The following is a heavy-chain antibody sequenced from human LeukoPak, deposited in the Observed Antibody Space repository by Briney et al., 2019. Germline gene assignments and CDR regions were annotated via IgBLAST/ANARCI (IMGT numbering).Heavy chain of an antibody. D-gene: IGHD2-2*01. J-gene: IGHJ6*02. CDR2: ISAYNGNT. V-gene: IGHV1-18*01. CDR1: GYTFTSYG. CDR3: AREGVVVPAAIPGYGMDV. Sequence: ASVKVSCKASGYTFTSYGISWVRQAPGQGLEWMGWISAYNGNTNYAQKLQGRVTMTTDTSTSTAYVELRSLRSDDTAVYYCAREGVVVPAAIPGYGMDVWGQGTTVTVSS.